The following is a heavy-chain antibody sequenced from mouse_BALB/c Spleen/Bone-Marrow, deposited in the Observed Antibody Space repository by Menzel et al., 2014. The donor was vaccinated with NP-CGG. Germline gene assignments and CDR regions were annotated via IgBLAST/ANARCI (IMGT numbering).Heavy chain of an antibody. CDR2: ISPYNDGS. V-gene: IGHV1-14*01. CDR1: GYTFTSYV. CDR3: ARTTVVDIYWYFDV. D-gene: IGHD1-1*01. J-gene: IGHJ1*01. Sequence: VQLQQSGPELVKPGASVKMSCEASGYTFTSYVLHWVKQKPGQGLEWIGYISPYNDGSKYNEKFKGKATLTSDKSSSTAYMELSSLTSEDSAVYYCARTTVVDIYWYFDVWGAGTTVTVSS.